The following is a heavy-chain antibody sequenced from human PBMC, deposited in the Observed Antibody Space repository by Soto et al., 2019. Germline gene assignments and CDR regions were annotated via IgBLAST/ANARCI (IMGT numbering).Heavy chain of an antibody. V-gene: IGHV1-69*08. CDR2: TIPLLNVA. J-gene: IGHJ4*02. D-gene: IGHD5-12*01. Sequence: QVQLVQSGAEVKKPGSSVKVSCKASGGTFSTSTFTWVRQAPGQGLEWMGRTIPLLNVADYAQDFQGRLTIIADRSTSTTDMELTSLTSKDTAVYYCARDSPIGSTFSGYDAIDSWGQGTLVTVSS. CDR1: GGTFSTST. CDR3: ARDSPIGSTFSGYDAIDS.